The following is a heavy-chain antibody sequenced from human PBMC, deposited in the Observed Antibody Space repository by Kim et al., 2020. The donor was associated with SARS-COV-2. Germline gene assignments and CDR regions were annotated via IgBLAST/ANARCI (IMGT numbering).Heavy chain of an antibody. CDR3: ARSSTIYDFWSGYGDESPNPHFVY. J-gene: IGHJ4*02. V-gene: IGHV4-59*08. CDR2: IYYSGST. D-gene: IGHD3-3*01. Sequence: SETLSLTCTVSGGSISSYYWSWIRQPPGKGLECIGYIYYSGSTNYNPSLKSRVTISVDTSKNQFSLKLSSVTAADTAVYYCARSSTIYDFWSGYGDESPNPHFVYWGQGTLVTVSS. CDR1: GGSISSYY.